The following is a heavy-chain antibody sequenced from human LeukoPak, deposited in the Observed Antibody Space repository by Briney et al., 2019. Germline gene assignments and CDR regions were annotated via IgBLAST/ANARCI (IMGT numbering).Heavy chain of an antibody. CDR2: ISAGGENT. Sequence: GGSLRLFCAASGFAFSSFGMTWVRQAPGKGLEWVSTISAGGENTHYADSVKGRFTISRDNSKNTLYLQMNTLRAEDTALYYCAKDVGFCSGDSCSFFDYWGQGTLVTVSS. CDR3: AKDVGFCSGDSCSFFDY. D-gene: IGHD2-15*01. CDR1: GFAFSSFG. V-gene: IGHV3-23*01. J-gene: IGHJ4*02.